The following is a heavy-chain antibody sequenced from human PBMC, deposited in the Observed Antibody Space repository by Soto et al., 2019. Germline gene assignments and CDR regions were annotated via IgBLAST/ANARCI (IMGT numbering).Heavy chain of an antibody. CDR1: GSTISSYA. D-gene: IGHD5-18*01. J-gene: IGHJ4*02. Sequence: PGGSLRLSCAASGSTISSYAMSWVRQAPGKGLEWVSAISSSGRNTYYADSVKGRFTISRDNSKNTLYLQMNSLRAEDTAVYYCAKDNYVGTAMVTFDYWGQGTLVTVSS. CDR2: ISSSGRNT. V-gene: IGHV3-23*01. CDR3: AKDNYVGTAMVTFDY.